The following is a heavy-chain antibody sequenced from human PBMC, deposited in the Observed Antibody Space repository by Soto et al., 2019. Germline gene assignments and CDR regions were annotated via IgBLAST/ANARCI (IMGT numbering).Heavy chain of an antibody. CDR1: GGSISSYY. V-gene: IGHV4-59*01. Sequence: LSLTCTGSGGSISSYYWSWIGQPPGKGLEWIGYIYYSGSTNYNPSLKSRVTISVDTSKNQFSLKLSSVTAADTAVYYCARDLSLLTSRRHYSYCTDVWCPGTMLTV. CDR3: ARDLSLLTSRRHYSYCTDV. D-gene: IGHD2-15*01. CDR2: IYYSGST. J-gene: IGHJ6*02.